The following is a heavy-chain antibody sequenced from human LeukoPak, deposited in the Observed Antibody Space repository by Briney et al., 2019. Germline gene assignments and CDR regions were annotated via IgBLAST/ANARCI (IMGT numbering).Heavy chain of an antibody. Sequence: PGGSLRLSCAASGFTFDDYAMHWVRQAPGKGLEWVSGISWNSGSIGYADSVEGRFTISRDNAKNSLYLQMNSLRGEDMALYYCAKDMSVGAARGMDVWGKGTMVTVSS. J-gene: IGHJ6*03. CDR3: AKDMSVGAARGMDV. CDR1: GFTFDDYA. D-gene: IGHD6-6*01. V-gene: IGHV3-9*03. CDR2: ISWNSGSI.